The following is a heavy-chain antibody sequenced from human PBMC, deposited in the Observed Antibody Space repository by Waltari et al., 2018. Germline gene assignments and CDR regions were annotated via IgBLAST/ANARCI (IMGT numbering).Heavy chain of an antibody. CDR3: ARVPRRLGELSFNDAFDI. CDR1: GGTFSSYA. J-gene: IGHJ3*02. CDR2: SDPVLCTA. V-gene: IGHV1-69*05. Sequence: QVQLVQSGAEVKKPGSSVKVSCKASGGTFSSYAISWVRQAPGQGLEWMGGSDPVLCTASTAQKFQGEVTITTDESTGTAYMGLSSLRSEDTAVYYCARVPRRLGELSFNDAFDIWGQGTMVTVSS. D-gene: IGHD3-16*02.